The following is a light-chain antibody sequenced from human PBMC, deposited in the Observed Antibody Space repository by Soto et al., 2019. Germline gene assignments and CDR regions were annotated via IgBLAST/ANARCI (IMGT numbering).Light chain of an antibody. CDR2: EVN. V-gene: IGLV2-14*01. Sequence: QSALTQPASVSGSPGQSISISCTGTSNDIGIYNYVSWYQQYPGKAPKLLIYEVNNRLSGVSNRFSGSKSGNTASLTISGLQAEDEAFYYCSSYTSTSTVFGGGPKVSVL. J-gene: IGLJ2*01. CDR3: SSYTSTSTV. CDR1: SNDIGIYNY.